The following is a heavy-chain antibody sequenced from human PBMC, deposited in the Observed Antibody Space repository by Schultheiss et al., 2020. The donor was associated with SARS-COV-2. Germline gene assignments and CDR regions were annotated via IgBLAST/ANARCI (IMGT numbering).Heavy chain of an antibody. J-gene: IGHJ6*02. CDR3: ARLYCSGGSCYSSTQYYYYYGMDV. CDR2: IYYSGST. V-gene: IGHV4-39*01. Sequence: SETLSLTCTVSGGSISSSSYYWGWIRQPPGKGLEWIGYIYYSGSTYYNPSLKSRVTISVDTSKNQFSLKLSSVTAADTAVYYCARLYCSGGSCYSSTQYYYYYGMDVWGQGTTVTVSS. CDR1: GGSISSSSYY. D-gene: IGHD2-15*01.